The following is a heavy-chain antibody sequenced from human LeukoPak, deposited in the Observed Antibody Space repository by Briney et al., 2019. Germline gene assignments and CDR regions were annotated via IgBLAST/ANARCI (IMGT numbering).Heavy chain of an antibody. CDR1: GYTFSAYG. V-gene: IGHV1-18*01. CDR3: ARAGSHDWPPVNFDY. D-gene: IGHD3-16*01. J-gene: IGHJ4*02. Sequence: ASVTVSCKASGYTFSAYGVTWVRRAPGQGLEWMGWISAYNGHTNYAQNLKGRVTMTTDTSTSTAYLEVRGLIFDDTAVYYCARAGSHDWPPVNFDYWGQGTLVTVSS. CDR2: ISAYNGHT.